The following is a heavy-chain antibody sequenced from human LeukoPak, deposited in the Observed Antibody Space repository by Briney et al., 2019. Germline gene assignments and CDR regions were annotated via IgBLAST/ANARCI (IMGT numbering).Heavy chain of an antibody. CDR3: ARTTGWLVYDAFDI. Sequence: PGASLRLSCAASVFTFSSYAMSWVRQAPGKGLEWVSAISGSGGSTYYADSVKGRFTISRDNSKNTLYLQMNSLRAEDTAVYYCARTTGWLVYDAFDIWGQGTMVTVSS. J-gene: IGHJ3*02. V-gene: IGHV3-23*01. CDR2: ISGSGGST. D-gene: IGHD6-19*01. CDR1: VFTFSSYA.